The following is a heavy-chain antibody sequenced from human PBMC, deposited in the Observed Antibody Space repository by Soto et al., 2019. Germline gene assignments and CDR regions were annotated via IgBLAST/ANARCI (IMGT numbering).Heavy chain of an antibody. D-gene: IGHD3-9*01. V-gene: IGHV3-48*01. CDR3: ASSGGLRYFDWTDAFDI. CDR1: GFTFSSYS. CDR2: ISSSSSTI. J-gene: IGHJ3*02. Sequence: GGSLRLSCAASGFTFSSYSMNWVRQAPGKGLEWVSYISSSSSTIYYADSVKGRFTISRDNAKNSLYLQMNSLRAEDTAVYYCASSGGLRYFDWTDAFDIWGQGTMVTVSS.